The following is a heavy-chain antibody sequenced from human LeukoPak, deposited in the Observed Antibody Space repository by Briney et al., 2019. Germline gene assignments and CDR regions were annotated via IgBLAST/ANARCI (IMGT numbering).Heavy chain of an antibody. CDR1: GGSISSYY. Sequence: SETLSLTCTVSGGSISSYYWSWIRQPPGKGLEWIGYIYYSGSTNYNPSLKSRVTISVDTSKNQFSLKLSSVTAADTAVYYCAREPPGYWGQGILVTVSS. CDR2: IYYSGST. CDR3: AREPPGY. V-gene: IGHV4-59*12. J-gene: IGHJ4*02.